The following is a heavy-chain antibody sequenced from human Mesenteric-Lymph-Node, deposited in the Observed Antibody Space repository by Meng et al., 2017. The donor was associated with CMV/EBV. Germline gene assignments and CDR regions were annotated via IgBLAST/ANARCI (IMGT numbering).Heavy chain of an antibody. Sequence: FSSYGMYWVRHAPGKRLEWLAVVWYDGSNTYYADSVKSRFTISRDNSKNTLYLQMNSLSAEDTAVYYCARARLGYCSSTSCSYYFDYWGQGTLVTVSS. J-gene: IGHJ4*02. CDR1: FSSYG. V-gene: IGHV3-33*01. CDR2: VWYDGSNT. D-gene: IGHD2-2*01. CDR3: ARARLGYCSSTSCSYYFDY.